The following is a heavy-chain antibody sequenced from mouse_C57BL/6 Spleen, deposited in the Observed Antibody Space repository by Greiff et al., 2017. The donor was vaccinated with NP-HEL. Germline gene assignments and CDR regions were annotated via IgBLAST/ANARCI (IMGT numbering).Heavy chain of an antibody. D-gene: IGHD2-1*01. J-gene: IGHJ1*03. CDR1: GFTFSDYY. CDR2: ISNGGGST. CDR3: ARPDGNYWYFDV. V-gene: IGHV5-12*01. Sequence: EVNLVESGGGLVQPGGSLKLSCAASGFTFSDYYMYWVRQTPEKRLEWVAYISNGGGSTYYPDTVKGRFTISRDNAKNTLYLQMSRLKSEDTAMYYCARPDGNYWYFDVWGTGTTVTVSS.